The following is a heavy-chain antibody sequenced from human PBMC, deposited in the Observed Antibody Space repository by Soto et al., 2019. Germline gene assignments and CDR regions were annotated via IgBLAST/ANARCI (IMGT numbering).Heavy chain of an antibody. J-gene: IGHJ2*01. CDR2: IKSKTDGGTT. V-gene: IGHV3-15*01. CDR1: GFTFSNAW. CDR3: ARQRFLEWLLEWYFDL. Sequence: EVQLVESGGGLVKPGGSLRLSCAASGFTFSNAWMTWVRQAPGKGLEWVGHIKSKTDGGTTDYAAPVKGRFTISRDDSKNTLYLQMNTLKTEDTAVYYCARQRFLEWLLEWYFDLWGRGTLVTVSS. D-gene: IGHD3-3*01.